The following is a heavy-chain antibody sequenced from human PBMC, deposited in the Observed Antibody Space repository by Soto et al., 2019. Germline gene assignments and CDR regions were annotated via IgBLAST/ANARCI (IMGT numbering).Heavy chain of an antibody. V-gene: IGHV3-73*01. CDR3: TRHAGGQVYYSLYYYFLDV. J-gene: IGHJ6*03. D-gene: IGHD2-15*01. CDR2: IRSKTNNYAT. CDR1: GFPLSDSA. Sequence: EVQLVESGGGLVQPGGSLKLACLASGFPLSDSAIHWVRKASGKGLEWVGRIRSKTNNYATTYGATVRGRITLSRDDSKNTSYLQRNNLESEDAAVYYCTRHAGGQVYYSLYYYFLDVWCK.